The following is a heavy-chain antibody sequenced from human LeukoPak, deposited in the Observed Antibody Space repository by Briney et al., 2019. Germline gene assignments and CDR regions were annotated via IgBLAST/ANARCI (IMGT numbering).Heavy chain of an antibody. CDR2: IYSGGST. CDR3: ARALIAVAGPNYGMDV. V-gene: IGHV3-66*01. Sequence: PGGSLRLSCAASGFTVSSNYMSWVRQAPGKGLEWVSVIYSGGSTYYADSVKGRFTISRDNSKNTLYLQMNSLRAEDTAVYYCARALIAVAGPNYGMDVWGQGTTVTVSS. D-gene: IGHD6-19*01. CDR1: GFTVSSNY. J-gene: IGHJ6*02.